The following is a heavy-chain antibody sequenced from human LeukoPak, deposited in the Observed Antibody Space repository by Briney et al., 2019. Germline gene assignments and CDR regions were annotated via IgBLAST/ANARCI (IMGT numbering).Heavy chain of an antibody. Sequence: PGGSLRLSCAASGFTFSNAWMSWVRQAPGKGLEWVGRIKSKTDGGTTDYAAPVKGRFTISRDDSKNTLYLQMNSLKTEDTAVYYCTTEYYYDSSGPTDYWGQGTLVTVSS. D-gene: IGHD3-22*01. CDR2: IKSKTDGGTT. V-gene: IGHV3-15*01. CDR3: TTEYYYDSSGPTDY. J-gene: IGHJ4*02. CDR1: GFTFSNAW.